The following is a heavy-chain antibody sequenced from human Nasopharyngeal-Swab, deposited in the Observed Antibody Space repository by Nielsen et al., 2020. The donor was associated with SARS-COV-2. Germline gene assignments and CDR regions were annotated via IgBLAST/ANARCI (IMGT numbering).Heavy chain of an antibody. CDR1: GDSVSSNTAA. J-gene: IGHJ5*02. Sequence: SQTLSLTCAISGDSVSSNTAAWSWIRQSPSRGLEWLGRTWYRSKWHYDYAESMKSRITINPDTTKNQFYLQLNSVTPEDTAVYYCARGSQGTRWSWGQGTLVTVSS. CDR3: ARGSQGTRWS. CDR2: TWYRSKWHY. D-gene: IGHD2-15*01. V-gene: IGHV6-1*01.